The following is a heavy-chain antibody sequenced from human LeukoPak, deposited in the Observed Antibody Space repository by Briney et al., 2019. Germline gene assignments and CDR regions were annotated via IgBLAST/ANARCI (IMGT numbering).Heavy chain of an antibody. Sequence: GGSLRLSCAASGFTFRDYYMGWIRQAPGKGLEWVGFIRSKAYGGTTEYAASVKGRFTISRDDSKSIAYLQMNSLKTEDTAVYYCTRGLLWFGELDYWGQGTLVTVSS. V-gene: IGHV3-49*03. D-gene: IGHD3-10*01. CDR1: GFTFRDYY. J-gene: IGHJ4*02. CDR2: IRSKAYGGTT. CDR3: TRGLLWFGELDY.